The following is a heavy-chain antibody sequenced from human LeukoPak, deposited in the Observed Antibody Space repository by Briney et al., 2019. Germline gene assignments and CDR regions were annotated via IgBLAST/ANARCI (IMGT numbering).Heavy chain of an antibody. Sequence: GGSLRLSCAASGFTFSNYVLSWVRQVPGKGLECVSSISGGGGTTSCADSVKGRFTISRHNSKNTLYLQMNSLSAEDAAIYYCAKTDGYNDYYFDYWGQGSLVTVSS. CDR3: AKTDGYNDYYFDY. D-gene: IGHD5-24*01. CDR2: ISGGGGTT. CDR1: GFTFSNYV. V-gene: IGHV3-23*01. J-gene: IGHJ4*02.